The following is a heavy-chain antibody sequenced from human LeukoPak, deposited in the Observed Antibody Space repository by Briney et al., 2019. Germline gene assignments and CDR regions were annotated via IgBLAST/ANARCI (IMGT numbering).Heavy chain of an antibody. J-gene: IGHJ3*02. CDR3: AKDLSRFSAFDI. CDR2: ISGSGGST. V-gene: IGHV3-23*01. Sequence: GGSLRLSCAASGFTFSSYAMSWIRQAPGKGLEWVSAISGSGGSTYYADSVKGRFTISRDNSKNTLYLQMNSLRAEDTAVYYCAKDLSRFSAFDIWGQGTMVTVSS. D-gene: IGHD3-10*01. CDR1: GFTFSSYA.